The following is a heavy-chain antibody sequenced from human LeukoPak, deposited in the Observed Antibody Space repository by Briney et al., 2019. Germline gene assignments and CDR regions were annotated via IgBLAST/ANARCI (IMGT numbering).Heavy chain of an antibody. D-gene: IGHD2-2*01. Sequence: ASVKVSCKASGYTFTGYYIHWVRQAPGQGLEWMGWINPNSGGTNYAQKFQGRVTMTRDTSTSTAYMELSRLRSDDTAVYYCARVVCSNIGCYEFAYWGQGTLVTVSS. CDR1: GYTFTGYY. CDR2: INPNSGGT. V-gene: IGHV1-2*02. J-gene: IGHJ4*02. CDR3: ARVVCSNIGCYEFAY.